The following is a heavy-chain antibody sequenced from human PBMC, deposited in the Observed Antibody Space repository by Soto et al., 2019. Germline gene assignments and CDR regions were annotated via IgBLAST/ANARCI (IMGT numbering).Heavy chain of an antibody. Sequence: GESLKISCKGSGYSFTTYWIGWVRQMPGKGLEWMGVIYPGDSDTRYSPPFQGQVTISADKSISTAYLQWSSLKASDTAMYYCARQRPSGSYYGPNDYWGQGTLVTVSS. V-gene: IGHV5-51*01. CDR2: IYPGDSDT. J-gene: IGHJ4*02. CDR1: GYSFTTYW. D-gene: IGHD1-26*01. CDR3: ARQRPSGSYYGPNDY.